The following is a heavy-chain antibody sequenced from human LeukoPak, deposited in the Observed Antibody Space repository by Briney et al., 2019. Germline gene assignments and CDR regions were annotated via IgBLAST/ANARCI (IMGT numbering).Heavy chain of an antibody. CDR3: ARGDRGSRIQLWLFLPFDY. CDR2: ISSSGSTI. V-gene: IGHV3-48*01. Sequence: PGGSLRLSCSASGFTFSSFAMNWVRQAPGKGLEWVSYISSSGSTIYYADSVKGRFTISRDNAKNSLYLQMNSLRAEDTAVYYCARGDRGSRIQLWLFLPFDYWGQGTLVTVSS. J-gene: IGHJ4*02. D-gene: IGHD5-18*01. CDR1: GFTFSSFA.